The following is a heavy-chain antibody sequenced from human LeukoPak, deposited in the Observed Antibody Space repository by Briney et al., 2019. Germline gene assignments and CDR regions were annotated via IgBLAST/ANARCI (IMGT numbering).Heavy chain of an antibody. V-gene: IGHV3-7*03. Sequence: GGSLRLSCAASGFTFSSYWMSWVRQAPGKGLEWVATIKLDGSEKYYVDSMKGRLTISRDNAKNSLYLQMNSLRAEDTAVYYCAKDPDYYFDYWGQGTLVTVSS. CDR2: IKLDGSEK. J-gene: IGHJ4*02. CDR3: AKDPDYYFDY. CDR1: GFTFSSYW.